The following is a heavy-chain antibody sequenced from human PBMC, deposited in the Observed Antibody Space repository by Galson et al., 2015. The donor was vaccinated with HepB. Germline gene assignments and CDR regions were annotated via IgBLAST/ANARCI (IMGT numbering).Heavy chain of an antibody. CDR1: GGSFSGYY. V-gene: IGHV4-34*01. CDR3: ARGREGVRGRNYYYYMDV. D-gene: IGHD3-10*01. Sequence: SETLSLTCAVYGGSFSGYYWSWIRQPPGKGLEWIGEINHSGSTNYNPSLKSRVTISVDTSKNQFSLKLSSVTAADTAVYYCARGREGVRGRNYYYYMDVWGKGTTVTVSS. J-gene: IGHJ6*03. CDR2: INHSGST.